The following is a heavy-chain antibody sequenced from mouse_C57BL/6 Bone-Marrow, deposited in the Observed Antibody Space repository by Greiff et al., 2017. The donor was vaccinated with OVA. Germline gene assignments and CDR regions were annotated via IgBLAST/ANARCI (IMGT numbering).Heavy chain of an antibody. CDR2: IYPSDSET. J-gene: IGHJ2*01. CDR3: ARRGLKGYYFDD. V-gene: IGHV1-61*01. Sequence: QVQLQQPGAELVRPGSSVKLSCKASGYTFTSYWMDWVKQRPGQGLEWIGNIYPSDSETHYNQKFKDKATFTVDKSSSTAYMQLSSLPSEDSAVYYCARRGLKGYYFDDWGQGTTLTVSS. D-gene: IGHD1-3*01. CDR1: GYTFTSYW.